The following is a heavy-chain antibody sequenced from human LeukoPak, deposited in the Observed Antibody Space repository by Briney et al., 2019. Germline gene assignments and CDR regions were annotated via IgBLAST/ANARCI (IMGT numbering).Heavy chain of an antibody. D-gene: IGHD3-22*01. V-gene: IGHV1-69*13. CDR1: GGTFISYA. J-gene: IGHJ4*02. CDR3: AREYYYDSSGYYHY. CDR2: IIPIFGTA. Sequence: ASVKVSCKASGGTFISYAISWVRQAPGQGLEWMGGIIPIFGTANYAQKFQGRVTITADESTSTAYMELSSLRSEDTAVYYCAREYYYDSSGYYHYWGQGTLVTVSS.